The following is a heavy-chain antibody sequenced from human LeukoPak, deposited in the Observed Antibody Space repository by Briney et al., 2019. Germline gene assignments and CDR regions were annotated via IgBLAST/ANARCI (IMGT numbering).Heavy chain of an antibody. J-gene: IGHJ5*02. CDR2: RYYSGST. CDR3: ARHARDYYYGSGSYYH. D-gene: IGHD3-10*01. Sequence: SETLSLTCSVSGGSMRGYYWSWIRQPPGKGLEWIGCRYYSGSTNYNPSLKSRVTISVDTSKNQFSLKLSSVTAADTAVYYCARHARDYYYGSGSYYHWGQGTLVTVSS. CDR1: GGSMRGYY. V-gene: IGHV4-59*08.